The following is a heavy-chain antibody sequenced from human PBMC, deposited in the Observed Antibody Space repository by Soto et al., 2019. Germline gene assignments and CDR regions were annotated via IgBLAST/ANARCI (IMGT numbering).Heavy chain of an antibody. Sequence: PGGSLRLSCAASGFTFSSYDMHWVRQATGKGLEWVSAIGTAGDPYYPGSVKGRFTISRENAKNSLYLQMNSLRAGDTAVYYCARGAYYDILTGYPEYYFDYWGQGTLVTVSS. CDR3: ARGAYYDILTGYPEYYFDY. V-gene: IGHV3-13*05. J-gene: IGHJ4*02. D-gene: IGHD3-9*01. CDR2: IGTAGDP. CDR1: GFTFSSYD.